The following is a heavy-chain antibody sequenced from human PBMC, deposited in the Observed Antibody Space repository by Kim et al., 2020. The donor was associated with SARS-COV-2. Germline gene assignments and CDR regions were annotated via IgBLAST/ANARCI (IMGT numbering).Heavy chain of an antibody. CDR3: ARTNWNYRFDY. Sequence: SETLSLTCTVSGGSISSGDYYWSWIRQPPGKGLEWIGYIYYSGSTYYNPSLKSRVTISVDTSKNQFSLKLSSVTAADTAVYYCARTNWNYRFDYWGQGTLVTVSS. CDR1: GGSISSGDYY. CDR2: IYYSGST. D-gene: IGHD1-7*01. J-gene: IGHJ4*02. V-gene: IGHV4-30-4*01.